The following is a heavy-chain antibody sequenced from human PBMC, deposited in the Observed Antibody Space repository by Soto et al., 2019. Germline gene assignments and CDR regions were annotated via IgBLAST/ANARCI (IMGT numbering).Heavy chain of an antibody. CDR2: ISSDGTYI. J-gene: IGHJ4*02. D-gene: IGHD1-7*01. CDR3: TRKVTGTNPLDY. V-gene: IGHV3-21*01. CDR1: GFTFSSYS. Sequence: PGGSLRLSCAASGFTFSSYSLNWVRQAPGKGLEWVSSISSDGTYIYYADSVKGRFTISRYNAKDSLYLQMNSLRAEDTAVYSCTRKVTGTNPLDYWGQGTLVTVSS.